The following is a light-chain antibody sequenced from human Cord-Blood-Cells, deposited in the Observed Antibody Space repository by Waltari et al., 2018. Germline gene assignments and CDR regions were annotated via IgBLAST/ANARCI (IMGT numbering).Light chain of an antibody. CDR1: SSNIGSNT. CDR3: AAWDDSLNGYV. CDR2: SNN. V-gene: IGLV1-44*01. Sequence: QSVLTQPPSASGTPGQRVTISCSVSSSNIGSNTVNWYQHRPGTAPKLLIYSNNQPPSGVPDRFSGSKSGPSASLAISGLQSEDEADYYCAAWDDSLNGYVFGTGTKVTVL. J-gene: IGLJ1*01.